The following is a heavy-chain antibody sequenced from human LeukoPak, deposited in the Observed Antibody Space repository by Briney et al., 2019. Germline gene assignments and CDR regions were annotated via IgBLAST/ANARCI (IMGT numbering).Heavy chain of an antibody. CDR2: IYHSGST. J-gene: IGHJ3*02. CDR3: ARGSAGLLWFGETTRRAFDI. V-gene: IGHV4-38-2*02. CDR1: GYSISSGYY. D-gene: IGHD3-10*01. Sequence: PSETLSLTCTVSGYSISSGYYWGWIRQPPGKGLEWIGSIYHSGSTYYNPSLKSRVTISVDTSKNQFSLKLSSVTAADTAVYYCARGSAGLLWFGETTRRAFDIWGQGTMVTVSS.